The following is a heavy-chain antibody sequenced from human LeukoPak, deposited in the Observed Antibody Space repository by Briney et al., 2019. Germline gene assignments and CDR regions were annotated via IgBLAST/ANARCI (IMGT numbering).Heavy chain of an antibody. V-gene: IGHV4-34*01. CDR3: AGGGRAVAESYNWFDP. J-gene: IGHJ5*02. D-gene: IGHD6-19*01. CDR1: GGSFSGYY. CDR2: INHSGST. Sequence: SETLSLTCAVYGGSFSGYYWSWIRQPPGKGLEWIGEINHSGSTNYNPSLKSRVTISVDTSKNQFSLKLSSVTAADTAVYYCAGGGRAVAESYNWFDPWGQGTLVTVSS.